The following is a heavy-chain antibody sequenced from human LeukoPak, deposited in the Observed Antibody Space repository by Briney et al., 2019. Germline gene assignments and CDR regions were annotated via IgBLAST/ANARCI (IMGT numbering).Heavy chain of an antibody. D-gene: IGHD5-24*01. J-gene: IGHJ4*02. V-gene: IGHV4-59*08. Sequence: PSESLSLTCSVSGGSITSHYWSWVRQPPGKGLEWIAYIYYSGSANHNPSLKSRVTTPVDTSKNQFSLKLKSVTAADTAVYYCARQLSDGYSYGPFDYWGQGALVTVSS. CDR3: ARQLSDGYSYGPFDY. CDR2: IYYSGSA. CDR1: GGSITSHY.